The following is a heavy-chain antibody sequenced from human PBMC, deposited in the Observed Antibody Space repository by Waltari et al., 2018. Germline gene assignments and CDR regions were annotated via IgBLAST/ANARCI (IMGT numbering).Heavy chain of an antibody. J-gene: IGHJ4*02. D-gene: IGHD6-13*01. V-gene: IGHV1-2*06. Sequence: QVQLVQSGAEVTKPGASVKVSCTSSGYTFTGYYIHWVPKAPGQGLEWMGRINPNSGGTNYAQKFQGRVTMTRDTSISTAYMELSRLRSDDTAVYYCAREIPGYSSSPTDYWGQGTLVTVSS. CDR1: GYTFTGYY. CDR3: AREIPGYSSSPTDY. CDR2: INPNSGGT.